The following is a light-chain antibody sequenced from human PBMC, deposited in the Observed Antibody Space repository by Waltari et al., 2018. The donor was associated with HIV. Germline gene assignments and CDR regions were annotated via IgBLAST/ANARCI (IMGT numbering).Light chain of an antibody. CDR1: SNDVGGYNY. J-gene: IGLJ3*02. Sequence: QSALTQPASVSGSPGQSITISCTGSSNDVGGYNYVSWYQQHPGKAPRLMIYDVSTRPSGVSDRFSGSESGDTASLTISGLQPEDEADYYCESYTSTSVWVFGGATRLTVL. CDR2: DVS. CDR3: ESYTSTSVWV. V-gene: IGLV2-14*03.